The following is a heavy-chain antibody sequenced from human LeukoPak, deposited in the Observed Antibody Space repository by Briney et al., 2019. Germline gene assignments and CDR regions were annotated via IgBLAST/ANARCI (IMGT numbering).Heavy chain of an antibody. J-gene: IGHJ4*02. CDR1: GGSTSSYY. Sequence: SETLSLTCTVSGGSTSSYYWSWIRQPPGKGLEWIGNIYYSGSTNYNPSLKSRVTISVDTSKNQFSLKLSSVTAADTAVYYCVGSRHSYGPFDYWGQGTLVTVSS. D-gene: IGHD5-18*01. V-gene: IGHV4-59*01. CDR2: IYYSGST. CDR3: VGSRHSYGPFDY.